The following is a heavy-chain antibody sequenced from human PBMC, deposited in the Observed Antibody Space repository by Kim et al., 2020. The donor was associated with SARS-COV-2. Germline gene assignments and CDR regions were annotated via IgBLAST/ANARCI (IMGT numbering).Heavy chain of an antibody. V-gene: IGHV3-23*01. J-gene: IGHJ4*02. CDR2: IRDDDDSA. CDR1: GFAFSSYA. CDR3: AKARDPADWAGYDY. Sequence: GGSLRLSCAASGFAFSSYAMSWVRQVPGKGPEWVSFIRDDDDSAKYADSVKGRFTISRDNSKNTLYLQMNSLRAEDTAVYYCAKARDPADWAGYDYWGQG. D-gene: IGHD3-9*01.